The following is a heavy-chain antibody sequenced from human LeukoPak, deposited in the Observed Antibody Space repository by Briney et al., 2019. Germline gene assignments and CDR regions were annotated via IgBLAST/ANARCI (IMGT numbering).Heavy chain of an antibody. D-gene: IGHD3-10*01. CDR1: GGSISSYY. CDR2: IYYSGST. CDR3: ARDGGPSGDLRY. J-gene: IGHJ4*02. V-gene: IGHV4-59*12. Sequence: PSETLSLTCTVSGGSISSYYWSWIRQPPGKGLEWIGYIYYSGSTYYNPSLKSRVTISVDTSKNQFSLKLSSVTAADTAVYYCARDGGPSGDLRYWGQGTLVTVSS.